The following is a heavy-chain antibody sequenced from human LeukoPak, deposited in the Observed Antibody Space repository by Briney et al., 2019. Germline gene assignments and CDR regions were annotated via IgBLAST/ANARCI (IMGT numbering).Heavy chain of an antibody. Sequence: SETLSLTCTVSGGSISSGGYYWSWIRQPPGKGLEWIGYIYHSGSTYYNPSLKSRVTISVDRSKNQFSLKLSSVTAADTAVYYCASSAAKLHDYWGQGTLVTVSS. CDR1: GGSISSGGYY. CDR2: IYHSGST. V-gene: IGHV4-30-2*01. D-gene: IGHD5-18*01. J-gene: IGHJ4*02. CDR3: ASSAAKLHDY.